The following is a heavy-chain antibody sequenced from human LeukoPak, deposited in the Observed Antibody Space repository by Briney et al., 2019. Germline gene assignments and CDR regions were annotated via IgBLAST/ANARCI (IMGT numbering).Heavy chain of an antibody. V-gene: IGHV4-34*01. CDR3: ASSIYSSSWYRGIDY. J-gene: IGHJ4*02. CDR2: INHSGST. D-gene: IGHD6-13*01. CDR1: GGSFSGYY. Sequence: SETLSLTCAVYGGSFSGYYWSWLRQPPGKGLEWIGEINHSGSTNYNPSLKSRVTISVDTSRNQFSLKLSSVTAADTAVYYCASSIYSSSWYRGIDYWGQGTLVTVSS.